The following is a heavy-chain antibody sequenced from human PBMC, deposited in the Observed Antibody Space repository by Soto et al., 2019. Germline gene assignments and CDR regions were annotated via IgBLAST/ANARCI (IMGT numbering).Heavy chain of an antibody. CDR1: GYTFTNSD. V-gene: IGHV1-8*01. CDR3: ARGPDYEGYFDY. Sequence: ASVKVSCKASGYTFTNSDINWVRQATGQGLEWVGWMNPNSGNSGCAQKFQGRVTISADESMTTAYMEMSGLTSEDTAVYYCARGPDYEGYFDYWGRGTLVTVSS. D-gene: IGHD4-17*01. J-gene: IGHJ4*02. CDR2: MNPNSGNS.